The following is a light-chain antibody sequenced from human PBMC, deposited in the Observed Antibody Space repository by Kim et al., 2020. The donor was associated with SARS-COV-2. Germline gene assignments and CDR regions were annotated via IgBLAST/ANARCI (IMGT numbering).Light chain of an antibody. CDR2: EEN. Sequence: SSELTQDPAVSVALGQTVRISCQGDSFRTNYASWYQHKAGQAPRLVIYEENNRPSGIPDRFSGSSAGNTASLTITGAQVEDEADYYCNSRDSPNKKYVLGAGTKVTVL. V-gene: IGLV3-19*01. J-gene: IGLJ1*01. CDR3: NSRDSPNKKYV. CDR1: SFRTNY.